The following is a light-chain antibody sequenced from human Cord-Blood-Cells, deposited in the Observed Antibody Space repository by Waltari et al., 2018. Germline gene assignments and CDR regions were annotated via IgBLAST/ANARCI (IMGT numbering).Light chain of an antibody. CDR1: QGISNY. J-gene: IGKJ1*01. CDR3: QKYNSAPWT. V-gene: IGKV1-27*01. CDR2: AAS. Sequence: QITQAPLPLVASGGGKVTITCRANQGISNYLAWYQQKPWKGPKLLIYAASTLQSGVPSRFSGSGSGTDFTLTISSLQPEDVATYYCQKYNSAPWTFGQGTKVEIK.